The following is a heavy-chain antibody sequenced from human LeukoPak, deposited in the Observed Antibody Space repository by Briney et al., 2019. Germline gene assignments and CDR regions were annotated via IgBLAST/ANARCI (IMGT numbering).Heavy chain of an antibody. CDR2: IYPGDSDT. J-gene: IGHJ4*02. CDR1: GYSFTSYW. V-gene: IGHV5-51*01. CDR3: ARRPVYYYDSSGYPAYYFDY. D-gene: IGHD3-22*01. Sequence: GESLKISCKGSGYSFTSYWIGWVRQMPGKGLEWMGIIYPGDSDTRYSPSFQGQVTISADKYISTAYLQWSSLKASDTAMYYCARRPVYYYDSSGYPAYYFDYWGQGTLVTVSS.